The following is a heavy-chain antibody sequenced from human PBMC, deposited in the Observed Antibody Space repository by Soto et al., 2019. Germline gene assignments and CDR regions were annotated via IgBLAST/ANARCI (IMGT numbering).Heavy chain of an antibody. J-gene: IGHJ6*02. CDR2: IIPIFGTA. V-gene: IGHV1-69*13. D-gene: IGHD5-18*01. Sequence: GASVKVSCKASGGTFSSYAISWVRQAPGQGLEWMGGIIPIFGTANYAQKFQGRVTITADESTSTAYMELSSLRSEDTAVYYCARDQAARYSYGPPPAYYYYGMDVWGQGTTVTVSS. CDR1: GGTFSSYA. CDR3: ARDQAARYSYGPPPAYYYYGMDV.